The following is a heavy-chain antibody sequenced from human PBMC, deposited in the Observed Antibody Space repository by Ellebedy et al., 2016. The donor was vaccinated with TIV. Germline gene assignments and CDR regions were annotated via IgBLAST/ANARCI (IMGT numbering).Heavy chain of an antibody. CDR3: ARCGWSKGWFDP. CDR2: IKQDGREQ. J-gene: IGHJ5*02. V-gene: IGHV3-7*03. CDR1: GFTFSTYW. Sequence: GESLKISCAASGFTFSTYWMHWVRPTPGKGLEWVAHIKQDGREQYYVASVKGRFTISRDNAKDSLYLHMDSLRAEDTAGYYCARCGWSKGWFDPWGQGTLVTVSS.